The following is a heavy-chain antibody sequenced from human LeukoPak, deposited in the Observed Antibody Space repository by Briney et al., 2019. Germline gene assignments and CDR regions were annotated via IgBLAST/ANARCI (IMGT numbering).Heavy chain of an antibody. CDR2: IYPGDSDT. V-gene: IGHV5-51*01. J-gene: IGHJ4*02. CDR1: GYSFTSYW. CDR3: ARSYRIAVAAADY. D-gene: IGHD6-19*01. Sequence: GESLKISCKGSGYSFTSYWIGWVRQMPGEGLEWMGIIYPGDSDTRYSPSFQGQVTISADKSISTAYLQWSSLKASDTAMYYCARSYRIAVAAADYWGQGTLVTVSS.